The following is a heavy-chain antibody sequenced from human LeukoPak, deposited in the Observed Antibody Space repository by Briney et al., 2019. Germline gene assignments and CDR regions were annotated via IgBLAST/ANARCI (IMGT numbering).Heavy chain of an antibody. CDR2: ISNSSSYI. Sequence: GGSLTLSCAASGFTFSSYSMNWVRQAPGKGLECVSSISNSSSYIHYADSVKGRFTISRDNAKKSLYLQMNSLRAEDTALYYCARVGDGDSFDYWGQGTLVTVSS. D-gene: IGHD3-10*01. V-gene: IGHV3-21*01. CDR1: GFTFSSYS. J-gene: IGHJ4*02. CDR3: ARVGDGDSFDY.